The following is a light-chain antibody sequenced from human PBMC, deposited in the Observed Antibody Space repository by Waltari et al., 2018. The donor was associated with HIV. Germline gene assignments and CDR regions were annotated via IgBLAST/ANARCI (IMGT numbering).Light chain of an antibody. CDR1: NIGSKS. V-gene: IGLV3-21*02. CDR2: DDT. CDR3: QVWYNNGEHPHWV. Sequence: SYILTQPPSVSVAPGLTARITCGGNNIGSKSVHWYQQRPGQAPVLVVYDDTDRHSVLPERFPGSNAGTTATLTSSRVEAGDEADYYCQVWYNNGEHPHWVFGGGTKLTVL. J-gene: IGLJ3*02.